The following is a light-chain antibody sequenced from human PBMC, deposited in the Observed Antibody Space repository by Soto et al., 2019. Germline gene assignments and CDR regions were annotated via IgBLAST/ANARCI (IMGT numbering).Light chain of an antibody. J-gene: IGKJ1*01. CDR1: QSIGNL. CDR2: DAS. Sequence: DIQMTQSPSTLSATVGDRVTITCRASQSIGNLLAWYQQKPGKAPKLLIYDASSLESGVPSRFSGSASGTEFTLTISSLQPDDFATYYCQQYNSLFGQGTMV. CDR3: QQYNSL. V-gene: IGKV1-5*01.